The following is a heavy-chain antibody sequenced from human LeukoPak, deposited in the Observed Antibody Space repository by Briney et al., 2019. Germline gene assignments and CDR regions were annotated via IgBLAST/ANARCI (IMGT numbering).Heavy chain of an antibody. CDR3: AKFEGALLGNYHMDV. J-gene: IGHJ6*03. V-gene: IGHV3-23*01. CDR2: ISGGGDNT. Sequence: PGGPLSLSCAVSGFPFSDFAMSWVRQAPGKGLEWVSTISGGGDNTYFADSVKGRFTISRDNSKNTLFLQMVSLRAEDTAVYYCAKFEGALLGNYHMDVWGKGTTVTVSS. CDR1: GFPFSDFA.